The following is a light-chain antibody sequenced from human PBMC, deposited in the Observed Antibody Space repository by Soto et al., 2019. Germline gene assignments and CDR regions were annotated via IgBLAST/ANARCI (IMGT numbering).Light chain of an antibody. CDR3: SSFAGNNNLV. J-gene: IGLJ2*01. CDR2: EVS. Sequence: QSVLTQPPSASGSPGQSVTISCTGTSSDVGGYNYVSWYQQHPGKAPKLMISEVSKRPSGVPDRSSGSKSGNTASLTVSGLQAEDEADYYCSSFAGNNNLVFGGGTQLTVL. V-gene: IGLV2-8*01. CDR1: SSDVGGYNY.